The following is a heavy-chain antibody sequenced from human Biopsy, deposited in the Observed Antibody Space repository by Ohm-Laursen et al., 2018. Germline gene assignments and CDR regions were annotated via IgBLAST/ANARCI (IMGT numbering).Heavy chain of an antibody. CDR2: IIPMFGTA. CDR3: ARGPHSGSHSCFDY. Sequence: GASVKVSCKPSGGTFINYAISWVRQAPGQGLEWMGGIIPMFGTANYAQMFQGGVTISADESTSTSYMELSSLTTEDTAIYYCARGPHSGSHSCFDYWGRGTLVTVSS. CDR1: GGTFINYA. V-gene: IGHV1-69*13. D-gene: IGHD1-26*01. J-gene: IGHJ4*02.